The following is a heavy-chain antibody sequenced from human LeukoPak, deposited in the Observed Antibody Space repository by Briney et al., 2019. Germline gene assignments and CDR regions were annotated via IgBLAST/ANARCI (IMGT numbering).Heavy chain of an antibody. CDR2: LYRDGTT. J-gene: IGHJ4*02. V-gene: IGHV3-66*01. D-gene: IGHD2-8*01. Sequence: PGGSLRLSCAASGFSLSRNYMCWVRQAPGKGVEWVSDLYRDGTTYFADSLKRTYTISRDSSKNTLYLQMTRLRDEVTAVYYCVTLGGHRDCTNGVCYHCVSWGQGALVTVSS. CDR1: GFSLSRNY. CDR3: VTLGGHRDCTNGVCYHCVS.